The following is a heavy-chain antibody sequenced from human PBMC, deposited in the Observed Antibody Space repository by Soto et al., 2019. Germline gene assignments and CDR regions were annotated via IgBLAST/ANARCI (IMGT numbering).Heavy chain of an antibody. CDR1: GFTFSRYG. Sequence: QVQLAESGGGVAQPGSSLRLSCVASGFTFSRYGMHWVRQAPAKGLEWVSGKWNDGSYKDYEESVKGRFSVSRDNSKNTLYLQMNSLRAEDTAVYYCARSFGMAGRYFYYYGLDVWGQGTTVTVSS. V-gene: IGHV3-33*01. J-gene: IGHJ6*02. D-gene: IGHD6-13*01. CDR2: KWNDGSYK. CDR3: ARSFGMAGRYFYYYGLDV.